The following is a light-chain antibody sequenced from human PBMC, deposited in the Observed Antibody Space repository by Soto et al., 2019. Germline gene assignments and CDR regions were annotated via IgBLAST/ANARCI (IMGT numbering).Light chain of an antibody. CDR2: EVS. CDR1: ISDVGSYNR. CDR3: SSYTSSSPYV. V-gene: IGLV2-18*02. J-gene: IGLJ1*01. Sequence: QSALTQPPSVSGSPGQSVTISCTGTISDVGSYNRVSWYQQSPGTAPKLVMYEVSNRPAGVPDRFSGSKSGNTASLTISGLQTEEEADYYCSSYTSSSPYVFGSGTKVTVL.